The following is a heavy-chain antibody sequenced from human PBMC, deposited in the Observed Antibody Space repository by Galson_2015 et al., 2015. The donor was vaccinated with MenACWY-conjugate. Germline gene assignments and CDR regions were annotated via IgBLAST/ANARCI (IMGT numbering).Heavy chain of an antibody. J-gene: IGHJ4*02. D-gene: IGHD2/OR15-2a*01. Sequence: SLRLSCAASGFTFNTFWMSWVRQAPGKGLEWVANIKPDGSDKYYVDSVKGRFTISRDNAKNSLYLQMNSLRVEDTAMYYCAREDLAWAFGLDYWGQGTLVTVSS. CDR2: IKPDGSDK. CDR1: GFTFNTFW. CDR3: AREDLAWAFGLDY. V-gene: IGHV3-7*01.